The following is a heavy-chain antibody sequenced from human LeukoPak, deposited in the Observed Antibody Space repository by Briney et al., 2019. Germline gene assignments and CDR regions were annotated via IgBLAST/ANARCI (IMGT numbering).Heavy chain of an antibody. J-gene: IGHJ4*02. V-gene: IGHV3-30*03. CDR1: GFTFSSYG. CDR2: ISFDASKK. CDR3: ARGRVYYDFWSGTKYYFDY. Sequence: PGGSLRLSCGVSGFTFSSYGMHWVRQAPGKGLEWVAVISFDASKKYYADSVKGRFTISRDNSKNTLYLQMNSLRAEDTAVYYCARGRVYYDFWSGTKYYFDYWGQGTLVTVSS. D-gene: IGHD3-3*01.